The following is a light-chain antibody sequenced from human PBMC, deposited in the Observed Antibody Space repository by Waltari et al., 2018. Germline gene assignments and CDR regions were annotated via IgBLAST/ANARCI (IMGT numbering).Light chain of an antibody. CDR2: IKRDGSH. J-gene: IGLJ3*02. Sequence: QLVLTQSPSASASLGASVKLTCTLDSGHTSNIIAWLQQHPQKGPRFLLKIKRDGSHSKGDGIPYRFSGSSSGAERYLTISSLQSEDEADYYCQTGGHGTWVFGGGTKLTVL. V-gene: IGLV4-69*01. CDR3: QTGGHGTWV. CDR1: SGHTSNI.